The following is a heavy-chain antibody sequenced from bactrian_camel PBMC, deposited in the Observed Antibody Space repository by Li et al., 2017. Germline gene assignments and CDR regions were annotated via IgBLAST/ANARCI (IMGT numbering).Heavy chain of an antibody. V-gene: IGHV3S53*01. CDR2: IWIGKNGETT. CDR1: APTYSINC. J-gene: IGHJ4*01. Sequence: HVQLVESGGGAVQAGGSLRLSCVASAPTYSINCMGWFRQVPGKERQGVAVIWIGKNGETTQTRYADSVKGRFTISLDNTKNTLNLQMNSLKPEDTLIYYCAAVRRDYGRTCSDADEYDIEGQGTQVTVS. D-gene: IGHD5*01.